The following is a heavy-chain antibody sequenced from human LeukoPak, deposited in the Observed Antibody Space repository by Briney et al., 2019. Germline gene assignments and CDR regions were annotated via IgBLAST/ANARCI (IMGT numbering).Heavy chain of an antibody. CDR1: GYTFTSYG. V-gene: IGHV1-18*01. Sequence: ASVKVSCKASGYTFTSYGISWVRQAPGQGLEWMGWISAYNGNTNYAQKLQGRVTMTTDTSTSTAYMELRSLRSDDTAVYYCARDQPGGYCSSTSCTNWFDPWGQGTLVTVSS. D-gene: IGHD2-2*01. J-gene: IGHJ5*02. CDR3: ARDQPGGYCSSTSCTNWFDP. CDR2: ISAYNGNT.